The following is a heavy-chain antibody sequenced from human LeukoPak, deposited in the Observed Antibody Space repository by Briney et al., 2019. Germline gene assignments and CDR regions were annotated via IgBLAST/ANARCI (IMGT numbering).Heavy chain of an antibody. Sequence: SQTLSLTCALSGDSVSSNSAAWNWIRQSPSRGLEWLGKTYYRSKWNNDYAVSVKSRRTINPDASKNHFSLQLNSVTPEDTAVYYCARTFPIITYFFDYWGQGTLVTVSS. J-gene: IGHJ4*02. CDR1: GDSVSSNSAA. V-gene: IGHV6-1*01. CDR3: ARTFPIITYFFDY. D-gene: IGHD3-22*01. CDR2: TYYRSKWNN.